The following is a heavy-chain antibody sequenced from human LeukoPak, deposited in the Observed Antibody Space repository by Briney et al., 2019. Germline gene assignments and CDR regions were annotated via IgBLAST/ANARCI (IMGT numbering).Heavy chain of an antibody. CDR1: GGSISSSSYY. J-gene: IGHJ4*02. CDR2: IYYSGST. Sequence: SETLSLTCTVSGGSISSSSYYWGWIRQPPGKGLEWIGSIYYSGSTYYNPSLKSRVTISVDTSKNQFSLKLSPVTAADTAVYYCASGNSGWYMYYFGYWGQGTLVTVSS. CDR3: ASGNSGWYMYYFGY. V-gene: IGHV4-39*01. D-gene: IGHD6-19*01.